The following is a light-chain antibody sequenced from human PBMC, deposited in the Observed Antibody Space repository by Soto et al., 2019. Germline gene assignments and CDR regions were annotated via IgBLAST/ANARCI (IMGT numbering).Light chain of an antibody. V-gene: IGKV1-39*01. Sequence: DIQMTQSPSSLSASVGDRVSITCRASPGVSAYLLWYQQTQWQAPKLLIYAASNLLSGVPSRFSGSGSGTNFTLTISSLQPEDFATDYCQHTYNTSRTCGRGTKVEIK. CDR1: PGVSAY. CDR2: AAS. CDR3: QHTYNTSRT. J-gene: IGKJ1*01.